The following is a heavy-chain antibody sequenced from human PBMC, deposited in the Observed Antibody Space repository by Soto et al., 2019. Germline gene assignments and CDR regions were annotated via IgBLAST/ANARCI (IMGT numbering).Heavy chain of an antibody. CDR1: GYTFTSYD. V-gene: IGHV1-8*01. CDR2: MNPNSGHT. J-gene: IGHJ6*02. D-gene: IGHD3-3*01. CDR3: ARLLSITIFGVVPYV. Sequence: ASVKVSCKASGYTFTSYDINWVRQATGQGLERMGWMNPNSGHTGYAQKFQGRVTMTRNTSISTAYMELSSLRSEDTAVYYCARLLSITIFGVVPYVGGQGTTVTVS.